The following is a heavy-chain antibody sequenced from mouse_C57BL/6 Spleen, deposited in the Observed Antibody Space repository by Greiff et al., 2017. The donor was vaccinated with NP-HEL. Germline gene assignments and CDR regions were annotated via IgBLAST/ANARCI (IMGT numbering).Heavy chain of an antibody. J-gene: IGHJ3*01. CDR2: ISDGGSYT. V-gene: IGHV5-4*03. CDR1: GFTFSSYA. Sequence: DVMLVESGGGLVKPGGSLKLSCAASGFTFSSYAMSWVRQTPEKRLEWVATISDGGSYTYYPDNVKGRFTISRDNAKNNLYLQMSHLKSEDTAMYYCARIYYDYDEDAFAYWGQGTLVTVSA. CDR3: ARIYYDYDEDAFAY. D-gene: IGHD2-4*01.